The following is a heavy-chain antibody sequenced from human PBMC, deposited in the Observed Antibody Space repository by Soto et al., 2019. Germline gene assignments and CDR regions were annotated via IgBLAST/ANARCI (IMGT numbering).Heavy chain of an antibody. J-gene: IGHJ4*02. D-gene: IGHD3-10*01. CDR1: GFTFDSND. V-gene: IGHV3-23*01. CDR3: VKHQVSLVRGISPFDY. Sequence: GGSLRLSCAVSGFTFDSNDMTWVRQAPGKGLEWVSTISSSGAFTYHADSVRGRLTISRDNSKNTVYLQMNSPRAEDTAVYYCVKHQVSLVRGISPFDYWGQGALVTVSS. CDR2: ISSSGAFT.